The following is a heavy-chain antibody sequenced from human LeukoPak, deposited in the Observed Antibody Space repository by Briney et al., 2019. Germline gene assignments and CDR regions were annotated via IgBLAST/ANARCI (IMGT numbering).Heavy chain of an antibody. V-gene: IGHV3-53*01. CDR1: GFSVSSNY. CDR3: ASPGSGQSFDI. Sequence: LGGSLRLSCADSGFSVSSNYMNWVRQAPGKGLEWVSVIYTGGNTYYAESVRGRFTISRDNSKNTLYLQMHSLRAEDTAVYYCASPGSGQSFDIWGQGTMVTVSS. D-gene: IGHD6-19*01. CDR2: IYTGGNT. J-gene: IGHJ3*02.